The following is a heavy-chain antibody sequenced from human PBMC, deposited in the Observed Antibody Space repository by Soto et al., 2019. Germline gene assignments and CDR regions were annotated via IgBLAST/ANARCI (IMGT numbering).Heavy chain of an antibody. CDR1: GFTFSSYG. J-gene: IGHJ4*02. CDR2: ISYDGSNK. V-gene: IGHV3-30*18. D-gene: IGHD3-10*01. Sequence: QVRLVESGGGVVQPGRSLRLSCAASGFTFSSYGMHWVRQAPGKGLEWVAVISYDGSNKYYADSVKGRFTISRDNSKNTLYLQMNSLRAEDTAVYYCAKDQEYYGSGNPSTFDYWGQGTLVTVSS. CDR3: AKDQEYYGSGNPSTFDY.